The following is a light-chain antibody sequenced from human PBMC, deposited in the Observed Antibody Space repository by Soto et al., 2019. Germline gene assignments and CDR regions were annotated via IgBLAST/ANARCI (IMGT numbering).Light chain of an antibody. V-gene: IGKV3-15*01. CDR2: AAS. CDR1: QSVGNN. Sequence: EIVLTQSPATLSVSPGERATLSCRASQSVGNNFAWYQQKPGQAHRILIFAASTRATGVPARFSGSGSGTEFNLILSSLQSEDFGVYYCEQYGDWPLTFGGGAKVEIE. CDR3: EQYGDWPLT. J-gene: IGKJ4*01.